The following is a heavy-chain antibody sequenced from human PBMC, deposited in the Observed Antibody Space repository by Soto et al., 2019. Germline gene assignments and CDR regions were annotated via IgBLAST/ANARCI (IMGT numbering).Heavy chain of an antibody. D-gene: IGHD1-1*01. V-gene: IGHV3-74*01. CDR1: GFTFSTYW. Sequence: EVQLVESGGGLVQPGGSLRLSCAASGFTFSTYWMHWVRQVPGKRLVWVSRINSDGSRTNYGDSVRGRFTTSRDNAKNTLYLEMNSLRAEDTAVYFCARIGTGYYYMDVWGKGTTVTVSS. J-gene: IGHJ6*03. CDR3: ARIGTGYYYMDV. CDR2: INSDGSRT.